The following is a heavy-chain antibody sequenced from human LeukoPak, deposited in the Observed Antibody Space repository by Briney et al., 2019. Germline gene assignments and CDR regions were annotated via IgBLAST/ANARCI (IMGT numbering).Heavy chain of an antibody. D-gene: IGHD4/OR15-4a*01. Sequence: PGGSLRLSCAASEFTFSSYGVSWVRQAPGKGLEWVSSISSSSSYIYYADSVKGRFTISRDNAKNSLYLQMNSLRAEDTAVYYCARGLLPDVWGKGTTVTVSS. CDR2: ISSSSSYI. V-gene: IGHV3-21*01. J-gene: IGHJ6*04. CDR3: ARGLLPDV. CDR1: EFTFSSYG.